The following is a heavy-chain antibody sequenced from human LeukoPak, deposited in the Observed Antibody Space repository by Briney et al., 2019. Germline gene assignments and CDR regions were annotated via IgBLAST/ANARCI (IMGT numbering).Heavy chain of an antibody. D-gene: IGHD2-2*01. V-gene: IGHV3-30*18. J-gene: IGHJ4*02. Sequence: GVSLRLSCAASGFTLSSYDIHWVRQAPGKGLEWVAVISYDGGNEYYADSVKGRFTISRDNSKNTLYLQMNSLRAEDTAVYYCAKEFSSHFDYWGQGTLVTVSS. CDR3: AKEFSSHFDY. CDR1: GFTLSSYD. CDR2: ISYDGGNE.